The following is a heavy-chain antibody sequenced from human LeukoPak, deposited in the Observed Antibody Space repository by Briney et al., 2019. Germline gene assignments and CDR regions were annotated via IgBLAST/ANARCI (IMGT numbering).Heavy chain of an antibody. J-gene: IGHJ4*02. CDR2: IWNDGSKK. CDR3: GRDFLAGDY. D-gene: IGHD3-3*01. V-gene: IGHV3-33*08. Sequence: GGSLRLSCAASGFSFSTFGMHLARRAPGKGLEWVAVIWNDGSKKFYAESVKGRFTISRDNSQNTLYLQMNRRRAEDTAVYYCGRDFLAGDYWGQGTLVTVSS. CDR1: GFSFSTFG.